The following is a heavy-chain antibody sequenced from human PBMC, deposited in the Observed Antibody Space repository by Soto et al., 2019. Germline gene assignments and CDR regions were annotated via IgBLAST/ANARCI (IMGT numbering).Heavy chain of an antibody. D-gene: IGHD3-3*01. V-gene: IGHV4-31*03. CDR1: GGSISSGGYY. CDR3: AIDLYGMDF. J-gene: IGHJ6*02. Sequence: TSDTLCLTCTVCGGSISSGGYYWISIRQHPGKGLEWIGYIYYSGSTYYNPSLKSRVTISVDTSKNQFSLKLSSVTAADTAVYYSAIDLYGMDFWGQGTTVTVAS. CDR2: IYYSGST.